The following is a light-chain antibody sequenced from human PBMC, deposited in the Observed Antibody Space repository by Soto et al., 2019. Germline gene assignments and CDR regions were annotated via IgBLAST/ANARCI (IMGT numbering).Light chain of an antibody. V-gene: IGLV1-44*01. J-gene: IGLJ1*01. Sequence: QSVLTQPPSASGTPGQRVAISCSGSSSNIGGNIVNWYQQVPGTAPKLLIYSNSQRPSGVPDRFSGSKSGTSASLAISGLQSEDEADYYCAAWDDSLTGYVFGTGT. CDR1: SSNIGGNI. CDR3: AAWDDSLTGYV. CDR2: SNS.